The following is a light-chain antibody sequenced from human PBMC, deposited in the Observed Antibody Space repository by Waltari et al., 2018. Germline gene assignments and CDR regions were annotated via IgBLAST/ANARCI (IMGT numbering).Light chain of an antibody. J-gene: IGKJ1*01. CDR3: LQYNSNPRT. CDR2: AAS. Sequence: DIQMTQSPSSLSASAGDRVTITCRASQDISTYLNWYQQKPGKAPKRLIYAASSLESWVPSRFSGSGSGTDFTLTISSLQPEDFATYYCLQYNSNPRTFGQGTKVEIK. V-gene: IGKV1-17*01. CDR1: QDISTY.